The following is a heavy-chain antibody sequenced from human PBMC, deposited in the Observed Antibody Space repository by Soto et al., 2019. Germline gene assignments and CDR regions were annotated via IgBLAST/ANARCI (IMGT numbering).Heavy chain of an antibody. CDR2: IYYSGST. Sequence: QVQLQESGPGLVKPSQTLSLTCTVSGGSISSGDYYWSWIRQPPGKGLEWIRYIYYSGSTYYNPSLKSRVTISVDTSKNQCSMKLSSVTAADTAVYYCVRAMVVTQNWSDPWGQGTLVTVSS. D-gene: IGHD2-21*02. J-gene: IGHJ5*02. V-gene: IGHV4-30-4*01. CDR3: VRAMVVTQNWSDP. CDR1: GGSISSGDYY.